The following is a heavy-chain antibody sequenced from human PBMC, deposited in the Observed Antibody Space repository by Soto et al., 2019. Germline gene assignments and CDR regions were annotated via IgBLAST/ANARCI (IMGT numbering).Heavy chain of an antibody. J-gene: IGHJ4*02. V-gene: IGHV4-59*01. CDR3: ARYARIPDY. CDR2: IYYTGDT. CDR1: GASITSYY. D-gene: IGHD2-2*01. Sequence: SETLSLTCTVSGASITSYYWSWIRQPPGQGLESLGYIYYTGDTNFNPSLKGRLTISIDTSKNQFSLKLSSVTAAYTAIYYCARYARIPDYWGQGTLVTVSS.